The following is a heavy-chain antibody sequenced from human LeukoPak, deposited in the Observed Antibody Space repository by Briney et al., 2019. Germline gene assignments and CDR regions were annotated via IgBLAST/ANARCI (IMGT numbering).Heavy chain of an antibody. CDR2: MYDSGST. J-gene: IGHJ4*02. D-gene: IGHD1-26*01. Sequence: SEALSLTCTVSGGSISSDYWSWIRQPPGKGLELIGYMYDSGSTNYNPSLKSRVTISVDTSKNQFSLRLSSVTAGDTAVYYCARHGGSYTFDFWGQGTLVTVSS. CDR1: GGSISSDY. CDR3: ARHGGSYTFDF. V-gene: IGHV4-59*01.